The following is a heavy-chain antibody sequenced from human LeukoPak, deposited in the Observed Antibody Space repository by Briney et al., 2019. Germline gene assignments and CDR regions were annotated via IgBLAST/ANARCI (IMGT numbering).Heavy chain of an antibody. Sequence: ASVKVSCKASGYTFTGYYTHWVRQAPGQGLEWMGWINPNSGGTNYAQKFQGRVTMTRDTSISTAYMELSRLRSDDTAVYYCARDRYCSSTSCYGGFDYWGQGTLVTVSS. D-gene: IGHD2-2*01. CDR2: INPNSGGT. V-gene: IGHV1-2*02. J-gene: IGHJ4*02. CDR1: GYTFTGYY. CDR3: ARDRYCSSTSCYGGFDY.